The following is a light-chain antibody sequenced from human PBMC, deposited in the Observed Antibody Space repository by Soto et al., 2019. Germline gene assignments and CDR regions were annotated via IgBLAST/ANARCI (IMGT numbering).Light chain of an antibody. CDR1: QSLNYN. CDR3: QQCNNWPHT. V-gene: IGKV3-15*01. CDR2: GAS. Sequence: EIVMTQSPATLSVSPGERATLSCRASQSLNYNLAWYQQKPGQAPRLLIYGASTRATGVPARFSGSGSGTEFTLTISSLQSEDFAIYYCQQCNNWPHTFGQGTKVEIK. J-gene: IGKJ1*01.